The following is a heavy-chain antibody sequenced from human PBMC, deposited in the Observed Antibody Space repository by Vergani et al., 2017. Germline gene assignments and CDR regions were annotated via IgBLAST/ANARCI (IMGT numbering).Heavy chain of an antibody. D-gene: IGHD3-10*01. CDR3: ARDTDPGEPYILPLYFDY. Sequence: VQLVESGGGVVQPGRSLRLSCAASGFTFSSYGMNWVRQAPGKGLEWVSSISSSSSYIYYADSVKGRFTISRDNAKNSLYLQMNSLRAEDTAVYYCARDTDPGEPYILPLYFDYWGQGTLVTVSS. V-gene: IGHV3-21*01. CDR2: ISSSSSYI. J-gene: IGHJ4*02. CDR1: GFTFSSYG.